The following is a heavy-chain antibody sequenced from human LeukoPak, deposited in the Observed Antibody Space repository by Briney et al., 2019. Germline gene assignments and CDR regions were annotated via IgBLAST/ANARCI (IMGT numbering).Heavy chain of an antibody. CDR1: GYSFASYG. D-gene: IGHD4-11*01. J-gene: IGHJ3*02. CDR2: VSGYDGRT. V-gene: IGHV1-18*01. Sequence: ASVEVSCKASGYSFASYGISWVRQAPGQGLKWMGWVSGYDGRTNYAQNLKGRVTVTAETSTSTVYMELRSLRSDDTAIYYCARDYYNDYEDTFDIWGQGTMVTVSS. CDR3: ARDYYNDYEDTFDI.